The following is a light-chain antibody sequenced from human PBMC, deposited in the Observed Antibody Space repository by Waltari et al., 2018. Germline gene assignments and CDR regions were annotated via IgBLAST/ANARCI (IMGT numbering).Light chain of an antibody. V-gene: IGLV3-21*04. CDR1: NIGSKS. CDR2: YDS. Sequence: SSVVTQSPSVSVAPGETARITCGGDNIGSKSVHWFQQRPGQARVLVIAYDSDRPAVIPGRFSGSNSGNTATLTISWVEAEDEADYYCLVWHSTIDHQGVFGGGTRLTVL. CDR3: LVWHSTIDHQGV. J-gene: IGLJ2*01.